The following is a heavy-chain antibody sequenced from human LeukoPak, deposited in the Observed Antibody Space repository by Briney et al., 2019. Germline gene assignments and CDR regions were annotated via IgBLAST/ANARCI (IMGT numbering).Heavy chain of an antibody. CDR2: IYYSGST. V-gene: IGHV4-39*07. CDR3: ARERELPTYYFDY. J-gene: IGHJ4*02. CDR1: GGSISSSSYY. D-gene: IGHD1-26*01. Sequence: SETLSLTCTVSGGSISSSSYYWGWIRQPPGKGLEWIGSIYYSGSTYYNPSLKSRVTISVDTSKNQFSLKLSSVTAADTAVYYCARERELPTYYFDYWGQGTLVTVSS.